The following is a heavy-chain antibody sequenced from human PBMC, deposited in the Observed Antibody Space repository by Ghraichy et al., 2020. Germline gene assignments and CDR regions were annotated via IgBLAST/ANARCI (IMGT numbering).Heavy chain of an antibody. CDR3: ARPRGAARVKYYYGMDV. CDR1: GFTFSSYS. V-gene: IGHV3-48*01. Sequence: GESLNISCAASGFTFSSYSMNWVRQAPGKGLEWVSYISSSSSTIYYADSVKGRFTISRDNAKNSLYLQMNSLRAEDTAVYYCARPRGAARVKYYYGMDVWGQGTTVTVSS. J-gene: IGHJ6*02. D-gene: IGHD6-25*01. CDR2: ISSSSSTI.